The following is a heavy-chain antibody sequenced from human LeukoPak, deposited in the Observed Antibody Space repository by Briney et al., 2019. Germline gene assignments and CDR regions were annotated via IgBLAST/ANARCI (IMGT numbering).Heavy chain of an antibody. CDR2: ISYSGST. V-gene: IGHV4-59*01. D-gene: IGHD4-23*01. CDR1: GGSISTYY. CDR3: ARGGTAVAAPYAFDL. J-gene: IGHJ3*01. Sequence: SETLSLTCTVSGGSISTYYWSWIRQPPGKGLEWIGYISYSGSTNYNPSVKSRVTMSVDTSKKQFSLNLNSLTAADTAVYYCARGGTAVAAPYAFDLWGQGTVVTVSS.